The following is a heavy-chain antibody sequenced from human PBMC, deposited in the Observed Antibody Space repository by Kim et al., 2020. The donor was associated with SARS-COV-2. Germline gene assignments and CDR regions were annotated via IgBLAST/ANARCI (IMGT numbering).Heavy chain of an antibody. CDR3: ARLPLVAVDAFDI. Sequence: SETLSLTCTVSGGSISSYYWSWIRQPPGKGLEWIGYIYYSGSTNYNPSLKSRVTISVDTSKNQFSLKLSSVTAADTAVYYCARLPLVAVDAFDIWGQGTMVTVSS. J-gene: IGHJ3*02. CDR2: IYYSGST. CDR1: GGSISSYY. V-gene: IGHV4-59*08. D-gene: IGHD5-12*01.